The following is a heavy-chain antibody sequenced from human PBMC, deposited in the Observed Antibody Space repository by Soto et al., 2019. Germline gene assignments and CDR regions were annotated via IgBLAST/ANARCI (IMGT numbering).Heavy chain of an antibody. CDR2: IIPVFGTA. V-gene: IGHV1-69*01. CDR3: ATGGGYYYDRSGHAAWF. D-gene: IGHD3-22*01. J-gene: IGHJ4*01. Sequence: QVQLVQSGAEVKKPGSSVKVSCKASGGIFNNYAISWVRQAPGQGLEWMGGIIPVFGTADYAQKFQGRVTITADEATSTDYMELSSLSSEDTAVYYCATGGGYYYDRSGHAAWFWGQGTLVTVSS. CDR1: GGIFNNYA.